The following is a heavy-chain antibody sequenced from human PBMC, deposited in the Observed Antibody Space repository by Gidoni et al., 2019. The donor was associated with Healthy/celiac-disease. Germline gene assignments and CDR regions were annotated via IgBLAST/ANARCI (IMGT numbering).Heavy chain of an antibody. CDR3: AKGLAGYYYYGMDV. CDR1: GFTFDDCA. V-gene: IGHV3-9*01. J-gene: IGHJ6*02. D-gene: IGHD6-19*01. Sequence: EVQLVESGGGLLQPGRSLRLSCAASGFTFDDCAMHWVRQAPGKGLEWVSGISWNSGSIGYADSVKGRFTISRDNAKNSLYLQMNSLRAEDTALYYCAKGLAGYYYYGMDVWGQGTTVTVSS. CDR2: ISWNSGSI.